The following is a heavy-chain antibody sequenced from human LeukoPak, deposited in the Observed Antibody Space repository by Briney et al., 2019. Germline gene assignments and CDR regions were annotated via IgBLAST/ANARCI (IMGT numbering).Heavy chain of an antibody. CDR1: GFTFSSYG. D-gene: IGHD2-15*01. J-gene: IGHJ6*02. CDR3: AKDRIGYCSGGSCYSGVPPAYYYYGMDV. V-gene: IGHV3-30*18. Sequence: GGSLRLSCAASGFTFSSYGMHWVRQAPGKGLEWVAVISYDGSNKYYADSVKGRFTISRDNSKNTLYLQMNRLRAEDTAVYYCAKDRIGYCSGGSCYSGVPPAYYYYGMDVWGQGTTVTVSS. CDR2: ISYDGSNK.